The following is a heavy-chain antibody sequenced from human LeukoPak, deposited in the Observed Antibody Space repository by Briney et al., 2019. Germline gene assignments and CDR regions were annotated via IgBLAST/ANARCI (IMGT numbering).Heavy chain of an antibody. Sequence: GGSLRLSCAASRFTFDEYGMSWVRQTAGKGLEWVSGINWNGRSIGYADSVKGRFTISRDNSKNTLYLQMNSLRAEDTAVYYCTRDPRRLDYWGQGTLVTVSS. CDR2: INWNGRSI. V-gene: IGHV3-20*04. J-gene: IGHJ4*02. CDR1: RFTFDEYG. CDR3: TRDPRRLDY.